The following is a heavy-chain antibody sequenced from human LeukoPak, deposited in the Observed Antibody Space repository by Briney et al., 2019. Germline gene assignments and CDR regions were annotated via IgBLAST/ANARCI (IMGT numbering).Heavy chain of an antibody. CDR1: GGSISSSSYY. J-gene: IGHJ6*03. D-gene: IGHD2-2*01. CDR2: IHYSGST. Sequence: SETLSLTCTVSGGSISSSSYYWGWIRQPPGTGLEWIGSIHYSGSTNYNPSLKSRVTISVDKSKNQFSLKLSSVTAADTAVYYCARAPAIGSGYYYYMDVWGKGTTVTVSS. CDR3: ARAPAIGSGYYYYMDV. V-gene: IGHV4-39*07.